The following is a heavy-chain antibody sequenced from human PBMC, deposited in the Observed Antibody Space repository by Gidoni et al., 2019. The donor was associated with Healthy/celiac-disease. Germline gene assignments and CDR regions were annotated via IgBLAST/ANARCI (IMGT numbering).Heavy chain of an antibody. CDR2: ISGSGGST. D-gene: IGHD1-26*01. CDR1: GFTFSSYA. J-gene: IGHJ4*02. V-gene: IGHV3-23*01. CDR3: ATSKWELLHFDY. Sequence: EVQLLESVGGLVQPGGSLRLSCAASGFTFSSYAMSWVRQAPGKGLEWVSAISGSGGSTYYADSVKGRFTIARDNSKNTLYLQMNSLRAEDTAVYYCATSKWELLHFDYWGQGTLVTVSS.